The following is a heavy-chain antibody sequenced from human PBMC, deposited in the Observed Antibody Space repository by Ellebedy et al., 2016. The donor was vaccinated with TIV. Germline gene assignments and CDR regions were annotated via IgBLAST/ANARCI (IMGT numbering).Heavy chain of an antibody. CDR2: INHSGAT. D-gene: IGHD7-27*01. V-gene: IGHV4-34*01. Sequence: GSLRLSXAVYGGSFSGYYWSWIRQTPGKGLEWIGEINHSGATNYNPSLKSRVTASVDTSKNHFSLKLRSVTAADTAVYYCARRSQLQYMSLRTGGAFDIWGQGTMVTVSS. CDR1: GGSFSGYY. CDR3: ARRSQLQYMSLRTGGAFDI. J-gene: IGHJ3*02.